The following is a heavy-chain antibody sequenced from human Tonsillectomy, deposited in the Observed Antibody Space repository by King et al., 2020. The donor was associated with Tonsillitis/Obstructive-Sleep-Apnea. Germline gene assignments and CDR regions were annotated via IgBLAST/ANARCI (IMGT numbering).Heavy chain of an antibody. D-gene: IGHD4-11*01. J-gene: IGHJ6*03. CDR3: ARHARDYPDYYYYMDV. V-gene: IGHV4-39*01. CDR2: IYYNGDT. Sequence: LQLQESGPGLVKPSETLSLTCFVSGDSISSRSYYWGWVRLPPGKGLEWVGTIYYNGDTYYSPSLKSRVTISVDTSKNHFSLKLSSVTAADTAVYYCARHARDYPDYYYYMDVWAKGPRSPSP. CDR1: GDSISSRSYY.